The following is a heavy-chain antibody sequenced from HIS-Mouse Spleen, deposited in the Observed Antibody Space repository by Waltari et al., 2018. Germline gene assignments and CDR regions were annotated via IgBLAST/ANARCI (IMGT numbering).Heavy chain of an antibody. CDR2: ISYDGSNK. CDR3: ARDHRNNWAIRD. CDR1: GFPFRSLA. D-gene: IGHD1-20*01. Sequence: QVQLVESGGGVVQPGRSLRLSCAASGFPFRSLALHWVRQAPGKGLEWVAVISYDGSNKYYADSVKGRFTISRDNSKNTLYLQMNSLRAEDTAVYYCARDHRNNWAIRDWGQGTLVTVSS. J-gene: IGHJ4*02. V-gene: IGHV3-30-3*01.